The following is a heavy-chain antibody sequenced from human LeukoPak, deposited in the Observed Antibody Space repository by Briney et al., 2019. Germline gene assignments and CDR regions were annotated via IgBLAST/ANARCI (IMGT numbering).Heavy chain of an antibody. CDR3: ARASGPTVY. CDR1: GCTFSSYG. J-gene: IGHJ4*02. CDR2: IIPIFGTA. Sequence: SVKVSCKASGCTFSSYGISWVRQAPGQGLEWMGGIIPIFGTANYAQNFQGRVTITADKSTSTAYMKLSSLRSDDTAVYYCARASGPTVYWGQGTLVTVSS. V-gene: IGHV1-69*06. D-gene: IGHD1-26*01.